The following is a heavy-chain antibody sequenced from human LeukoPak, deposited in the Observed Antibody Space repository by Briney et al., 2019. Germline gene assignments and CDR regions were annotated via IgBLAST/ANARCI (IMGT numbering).Heavy chain of an antibody. J-gene: IGHJ4*02. Sequence: GGSLRLSCAASGFTFSSYSMNWVRQAPGKGLEWVSSISSSSSYIYYADSVKGRFTISRDNAKNSLYLQMNSLRAEDTAVYYCARAGVVPAAIYFRGQGTLVTVSS. V-gene: IGHV3-21*01. D-gene: IGHD2-2*01. CDR3: ARAGVVPAAIYF. CDR1: GFTFSSYS. CDR2: ISSSSSYI.